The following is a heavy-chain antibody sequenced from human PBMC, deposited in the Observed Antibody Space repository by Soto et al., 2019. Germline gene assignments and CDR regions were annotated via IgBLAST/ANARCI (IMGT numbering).Heavy chain of an antibody. CDR3: ARVTASDYYYGMDV. CDR1: GFTFSSYA. Sequence: GGSLRLSCAASGFTFSSYAMHWVRQAPGKGLEWVAVISYDGSNKYYADSVKGRFTISRDNSKNTLYLQMNSLRAEDTAVYYCARVTASDYYYGMDVWGQGTTVTVSS. V-gene: IGHV3-30-3*01. CDR2: ISYDGSNK. J-gene: IGHJ6*02.